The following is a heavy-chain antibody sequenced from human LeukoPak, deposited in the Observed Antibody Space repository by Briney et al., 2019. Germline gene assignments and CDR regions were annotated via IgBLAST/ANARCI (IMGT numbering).Heavy chain of an antibody. CDR3: ARGPDTVTFDY. CDR2: INHSGST. Sequence: SETLSLTCAVYGGSFSGYYWSWIRQPPGKGLEWIGEINHSGSTNYNPSLKSRVTISVDTSKNQFSLNLSSVTAADTAVYYCARGPDTVTFDYWGQGTLVTVSS. D-gene: IGHD4-17*01. CDR1: GGSFSGYY. V-gene: IGHV4-34*01. J-gene: IGHJ4*02.